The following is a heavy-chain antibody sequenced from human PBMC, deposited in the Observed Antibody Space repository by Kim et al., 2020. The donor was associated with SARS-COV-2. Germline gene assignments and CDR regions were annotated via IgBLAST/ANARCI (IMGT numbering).Heavy chain of an antibody. CDR3: AKDTPLGCCSGGSCYGYGMDV. CDR2: ISWNSDTI. Sequence: GGSLRLSCAASGFTFDDYAMHWVRQAPGKGLEWVSGISWNSDTIGYADSVKGRFTISRDNANNSLYLQMNSLRAEDTALYYCAKDTPLGCCSGGSCYGYGMDVWGQGTTVTVSS. CDR1: GFTFDDYA. V-gene: IGHV3-9*01. J-gene: IGHJ6*02. D-gene: IGHD2-15*01.